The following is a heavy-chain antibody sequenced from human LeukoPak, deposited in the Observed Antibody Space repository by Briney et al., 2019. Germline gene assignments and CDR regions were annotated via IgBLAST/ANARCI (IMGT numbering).Heavy chain of an antibody. V-gene: IGHV3-21*01. D-gene: IGHD3-22*01. CDR3: ARDGYYDTSGYYYTSDAFDI. CDR1: GFTFSSYA. J-gene: IGHJ3*02. Sequence: GGSLRLSCAASGFTFSSYAMIWVRQAPGKGLEWVSSISSSSSYIYYADSVKGRFTISRDNAKNSLYLQMNSLRAEDTAVYYCARDGYYDTSGYYYTSDAFDIWGQGTMVTVSS. CDR2: ISSSSSYI.